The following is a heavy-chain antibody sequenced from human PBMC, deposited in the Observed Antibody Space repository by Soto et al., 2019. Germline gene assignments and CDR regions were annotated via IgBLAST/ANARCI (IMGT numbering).Heavy chain of an antibody. CDR3: AREGVAAAVDY. CDR1: GGSVSSGSYY. CDR2: IYYSGST. D-gene: IGHD6-13*01. V-gene: IGHV4-61*01. J-gene: IGHJ4*02. Sequence: SETLSLTCTVSGGSVSSGSYYWSWIRQPPGKGLEWIGYIYYSGSTNYNPSLKSRVTISVDTSKNQFSLKLSSVTAADTAVYYCAREGVAAAVDYWGQGTLVTVSS.